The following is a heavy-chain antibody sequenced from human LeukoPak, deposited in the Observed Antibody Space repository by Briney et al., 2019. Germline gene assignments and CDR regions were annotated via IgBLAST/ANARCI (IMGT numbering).Heavy chain of an antibody. Sequence: GASVKVSCKASGYSFTGYYMHWVRQAPGQGLEWMGWINPNSGGTNSAQKFQGRVTMTKDTSISTAYMELSRLRSDDTAVYFCARAIAVVDYWGQGTLVTVSS. V-gene: IGHV1-2*02. CDR3: ARAIAVVDY. CDR1: GYSFTGYY. D-gene: IGHD6-19*01. J-gene: IGHJ4*02. CDR2: INPNSGGT.